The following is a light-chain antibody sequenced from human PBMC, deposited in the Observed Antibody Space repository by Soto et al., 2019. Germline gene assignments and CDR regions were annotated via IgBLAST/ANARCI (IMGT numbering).Light chain of an antibody. Sequence: DIQMTQSPSSLSASVGDRVTIPCRASQSIGSYLNWYQHKPGKAPKLLIYAASSLQGWVTSRFSGSGSGTDFTLTVSSLQPEDFANYYCQQSYNAPYTFGQGTKLEIK. V-gene: IGKV1-39*01. CDR3: QQSYNAPYT. J-gene: IGKJ2*01. CDR1: QSIGSY. CDR2: AAS.